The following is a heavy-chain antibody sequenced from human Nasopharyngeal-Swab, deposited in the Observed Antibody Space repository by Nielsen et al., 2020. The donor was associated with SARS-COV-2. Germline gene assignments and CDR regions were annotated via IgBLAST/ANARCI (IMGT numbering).Heavy chain of an antibody. D-gene: IGHD1-26*01. V-gene: IGHV3-23*01. Sequence: WIRQPPGQGLEWVSVISGTGGTTYYADSVKGRFTISRDNSQNTLFLQMNSLRAEDTAVYYCAKEGGGGNYLYYYYYGMDVWGQGTTVTVSS. J-gene: IGHJ6*02. CDR3: AKEGGGGNYLYYYYYGMDV. CDR2: ISGTGGTT.